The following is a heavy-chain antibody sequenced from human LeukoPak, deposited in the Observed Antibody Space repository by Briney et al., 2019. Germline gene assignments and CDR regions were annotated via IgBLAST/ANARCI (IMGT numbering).Heavy chain of an antibody. CDR3: ARERAVAGVDY. Sequence: GGSLRLSCAASGFTVSSNYMSWVRQAPGKGLEWVSVIYSGGSTYYADSVKGRFTISRDNSKNTLYPQMNSLRAEDTAVYYCARERAVAGVDYWGQGTLVTVSS. D-gene: IGHD6-19*01. CDR2: IYSGGST. V-gene: IGHV3-66*02. J-gene: IGHJ4*02. CDR1: GFTVSSNY.